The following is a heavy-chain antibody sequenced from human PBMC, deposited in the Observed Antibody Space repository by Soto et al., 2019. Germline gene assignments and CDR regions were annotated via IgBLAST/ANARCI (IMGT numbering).Heavy chain of an antibody. Sequence: QVQLVQSGAEVKKPGASVKVSCKTSGYTFTSFHMHWVRQAPGQGLEWLGVINPTTNRATYSPNFQGRVTMTRDTFTSTVYMELNSLRSEDTAVYYCAREALHYYNGMDVWGQGTPVTVSS. J-gene: IGHJ6*02. CDR3: AREALHYYNGMDV. CDR2: INPTTNRA. V-gene: IGHV1-46*01. CDR1: GYTFTSFH.